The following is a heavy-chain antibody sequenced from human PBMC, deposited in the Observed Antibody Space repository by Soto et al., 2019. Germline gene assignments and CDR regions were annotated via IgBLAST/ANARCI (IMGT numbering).Heavy chain of an antibody. Sequence: ASVKVSCKASGGTFSSYAISWVRQAPGQGLEWMGGIIPIFGTANYAQKFQGRVTITADESTSTAYMELSSLRSEDTAVYYCARTYYYDSSGYQKYAYYFDYWGQGTLVTVSS. D-gene: IGHD3-22*01. CDR3: ARTYYYDSSGYQKYAYYFDY. CDR1: GGTFSSYA. CDR2: IIPIFGTA. V-gene: IGHV1-69*13. J-gene: IGHJ4*02.